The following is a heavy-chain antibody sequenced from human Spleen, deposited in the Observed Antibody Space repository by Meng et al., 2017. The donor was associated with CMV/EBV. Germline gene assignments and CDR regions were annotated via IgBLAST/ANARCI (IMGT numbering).Heavy chain of an antibody. J-gene: IGHJ6*02. V-gene: IGHV3-23*01. D-gene: IGHD4-17*01. CDR2: ISGSGGST. Sequence: GESLKISCAASGFTFDDYGMSWVRQAPGKGLEWVSAISGSGGSTYYADSVKGRFTISRDNSKNTLYLQMNSLRGEDTAVYYCAKETTVTTAGYYYYGMDVWGQGTTVTVS. CDR3: AKETTVTTAGYYYYGMDV. CDR1: GFTFDDYG.